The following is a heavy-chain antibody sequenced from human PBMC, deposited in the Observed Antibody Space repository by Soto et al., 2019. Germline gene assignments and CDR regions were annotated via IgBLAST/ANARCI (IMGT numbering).Heavy chain of an antibody. D-gene: IGHD4-17*01. J-gene: IGHJ4*02. V-gene: IGHV3-23*01. CDR3: AKRAPVTTLGY. Sequence: GGSLRLSCEVSGLSFSSSWMSWVRQAPGKGLEWVSAISGSGGSTYYADSVKGRFTISRDNSKNTLYLQMNSLRAEDTAVYYCAKRAPVTTLGYWGQGTLVTVSS. CDR1: GLSFSSSW. CDR2: ISGSGGST.